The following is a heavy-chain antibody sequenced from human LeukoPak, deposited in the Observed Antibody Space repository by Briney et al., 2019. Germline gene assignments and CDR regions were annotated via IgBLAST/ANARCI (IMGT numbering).Heavy chain of an antibody. CDR2: ISINSGGT. V-gene: IGHV3-23*01. CDR1: GFTFSSYA. J-gene: IGHJ4*02. CDR3: GRDSRWAQPDY. Sequence: PGGSLRLSCAASGFTFSSYAMTWVRQAPGKGLEWVSSISINSGGTYYADSVKGRFTISRDNSKNTVYLQINSLTAEDTAVYYCGRDSRWAQPDYWGQGTLVTVSS. D-gene: IGHD5-24*01.